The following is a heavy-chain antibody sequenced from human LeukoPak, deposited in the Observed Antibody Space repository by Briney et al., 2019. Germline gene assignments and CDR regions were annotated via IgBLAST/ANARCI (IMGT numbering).Heavy chain of an antibody. D-gene: IGHD1-1*01. CDR1: GLKFSNHG. CDR3: AKQLHWKFDRNFDY. CDR2: IKRCGGGR. V-gene: IGHV3-23*01. Sequence: GGSLILACSASGLKFSNHGRDSGRRARGWGVEWHAGIKRCGGGRYYADCVRRRFTISRDNSKNPRYLQMNGLRVEDTAVNYCAKQLHWKFDRNFDYWGQGTLVTVSS. J-gene: IGHJ4*02.